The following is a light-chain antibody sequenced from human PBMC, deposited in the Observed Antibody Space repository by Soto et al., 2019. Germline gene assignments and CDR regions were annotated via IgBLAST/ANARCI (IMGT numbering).Light chain of an antibody. CDR1: QSVSSN. CDR2: DAS. Sequence: EIVMTQSPATLSVSPGERATLSCRASQSVSSNLAWYRQKPGQAPRLLIYDASNRATGIPARFSGSGSGTDFTLTISSLEPEDFGVYYCQQRSNWPPVTFGGGT. CDR3: QQRSNWPPVT. V-gene: IGKV3-11*01. J-gene: IGKJ4*01.